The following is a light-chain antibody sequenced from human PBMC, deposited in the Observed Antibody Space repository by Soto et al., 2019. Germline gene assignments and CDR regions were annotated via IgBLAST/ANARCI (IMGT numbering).Light chain of an antibody. J-gene: IGKJ1*01. Sequence: EIVLTQSPVTLPFTPGHPASISCRSSQSVSSKLAWYQQKPGQAPRLLIYDTSTRATGVPARFSGSGSGTEFTLTISNLQAEDSAVYHCHQYSNTFRTFGQGTKVDIK. CDR1: QSVSSK. V-gene: IGKV3-15*01. CDR2: DTS. CDR3: HQYSNTFRT.